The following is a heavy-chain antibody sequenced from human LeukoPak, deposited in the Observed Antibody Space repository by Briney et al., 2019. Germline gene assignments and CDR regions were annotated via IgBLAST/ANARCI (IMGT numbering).Heavy chain of an antibody. CDR3: ARDDYSNSY. V-gene: IGHV4-38-2*02. CDR1: GYSISSGYY. Sequence: SETLSLTCTVSGYSISSGYYWGWIRQPPGKGLEWIGSIYHSGSTYYNPSLKSRVTISVDTSKNQFSLKLSSVTAADTAVYYCARDDYSNSYWGQGTLVTVSS. D-gene: IGHD4-11*01. J-gene: IGHJ4*02. CDR2: IYHSGST.